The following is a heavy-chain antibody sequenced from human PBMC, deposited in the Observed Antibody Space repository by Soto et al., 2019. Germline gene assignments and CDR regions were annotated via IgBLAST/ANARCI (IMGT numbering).Heavy chain of an antibody. V-gene: IGHV1-46*01. CDR3: ARDLAAGDH. CDR1: GYTFTHYY. CDR2: INPASGST. D-gene: IGHD6-13*01. Sequence: QVQLVQSGAEVKKPGASVKLSCRTSGYTFTHYYIHWVRQAPGQGLEWLGIINPASGSTNYAQDFQGSVTLTMYTSTTTVYMDLSGLRAEDTVIFYCARDLAAGDHWGQGPLVTVSS. J-gene: IGHJ4*02.